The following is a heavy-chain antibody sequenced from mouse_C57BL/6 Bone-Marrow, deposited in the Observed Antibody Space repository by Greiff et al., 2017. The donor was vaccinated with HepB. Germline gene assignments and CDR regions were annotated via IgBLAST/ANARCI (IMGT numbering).Heavy chain of an antibody. V-gene: IGHV1-22*01. D-gene: IGHD2-3*01. CDR3: ARRDGYHGGWFAY. CDR1: GYTFTDYN. Sequence: ELQLQQSGPELVKPGASVKMSCKASGYTFTDYNMHWVKQSHGKSLEWIGYINPNNGGTSYNQKFKGKATLTVNKSSSTAYMELRSLTSEDSAVYYCARRDGYHGGWFAYWGQGTLVTVSA. J-gene: IGHJ3*01. CDR2: INPNNGGT.